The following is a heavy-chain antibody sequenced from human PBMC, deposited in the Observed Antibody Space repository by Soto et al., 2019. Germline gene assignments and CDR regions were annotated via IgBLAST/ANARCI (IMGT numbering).Heavy chain of an antibody. J-gene: IGHJ6*02. Sequence: GGSLRLSCAASGFTFSSYAMHWVRQAPGKGLEWVAVISYDGSNKYYADSVKGRFTISRGNSKNTLYLQMNSLRAEDTAVYYCARERYCSSTSCYIVGYYGMDVWGQGTTVTVSS. CDR3: ARERYCSSTSCYIVGYYGMDV. V-gene: IGHV3-30-3*01. D-gene: IGHD2-2*02. CDR1: GFTFSSYA. CDR2: ISYDGSNK.